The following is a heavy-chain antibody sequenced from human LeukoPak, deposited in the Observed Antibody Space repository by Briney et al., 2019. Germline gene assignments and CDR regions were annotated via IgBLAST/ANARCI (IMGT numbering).Heavy chain of an antibody. CDR2: IYYSGST. Sequence: SETLSLTCTVSGGSISRYYWSWIRQPPGKGLEWIGYIYYSGSTNYNPSLKSRVTISVDTSKNQFSLKLSSVTAADTAVYYCARYRGNWPRYSFDSWGQGSLVTVSS. CDR3: ARYRGNWPRYSFDS. J-gene: IGHJ4*02. CDR1: GGSISRYY. V-gene: IGHV4-59*08. D-gene: IGHD3-10*01.